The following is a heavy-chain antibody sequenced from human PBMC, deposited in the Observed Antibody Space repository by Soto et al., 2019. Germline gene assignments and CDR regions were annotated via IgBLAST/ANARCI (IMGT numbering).Heavy chain of an antibody. V-gene: IGHV1-18*01. CDR1: GYTFTSYG. Sequence: ASVKVSCRASGYTFTSYGISWVRQAPGQGLEWMGWISAYNGNTNYAQKLQGRVTMTTDTSTSTAYMELRSLRSDDTAVYYCAREGLIAAAGYYYYYGMDVWGQGTTVTVSS. CDR2: ISAYNGNT. J-gene: IGHJ6*02. CDR3: AREGLIAAAGYYYYYGMDV. D-gene: IGHD6-13*01.